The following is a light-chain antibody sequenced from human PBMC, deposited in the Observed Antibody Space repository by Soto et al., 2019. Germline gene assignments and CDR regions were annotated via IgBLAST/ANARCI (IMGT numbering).Light chain of an antibody. Sequence: DIQMTQSPSSLSASVGDRVTITCRASQSISSYLNWYRQKTGKAPKLLIYAASSLQSGVPSRFSGSRSGTDFTLTISSLQPEDFATYYCQQSYSTPPTFGQGTKVELK. CDR2: AAS. CDR1: QSISSY. J-gene: IGKJ1*01. V-gene: IGKV1-39*01. CDR3: QQSYSTPPT.